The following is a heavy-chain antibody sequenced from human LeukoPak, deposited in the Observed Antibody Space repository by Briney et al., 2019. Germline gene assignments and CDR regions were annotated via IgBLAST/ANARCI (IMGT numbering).Heavy chain of an antibody. D-gene: IGHD3-10*01. Sequence: GASVKVSCRASGYTFTGYYMHWVRQAPGQGLEWMGWINPNSGGTNYAQKFQGRVTMTRDTSISTAYMELSRLRSDDTAVYYCARAWGVTMVRGVMGYWGQGTLVTVSS. CDR1: GYTFTGYY. J-gene: IGHJ4*02. V-gene: IGHV1-2*02. CDR3: ARAWGVTMVRGVMGY. CDR2: INPNSGGT.